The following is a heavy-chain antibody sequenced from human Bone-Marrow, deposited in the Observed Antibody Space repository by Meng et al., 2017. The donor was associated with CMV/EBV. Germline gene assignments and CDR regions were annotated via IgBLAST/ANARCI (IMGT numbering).Heavy chain of an antibody. CDR1: GYTFTGYY. CDR2: INPNSGGT. Sequence: ASVKVSCKASGYTFTGYYMHWVRQAPGQGLEWMGWINPNSGGTNYAQKFQGRVTMTRDTSISTAYMELSRLRSDDTAVYYCARDGCTNGVCQGRYGMDVWGQGNTVNVTS. J-gene: IGHJ6*02. V-gene: IGHV1-2*02. CDR3: ARDGCTNGVCQGRYGMDV. D-gene: IGHD2-8*01.